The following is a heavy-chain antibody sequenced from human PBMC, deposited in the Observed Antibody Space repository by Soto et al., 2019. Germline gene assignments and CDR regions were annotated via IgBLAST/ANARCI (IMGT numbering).Heavy chain of an antibody. V-gene: IGHV4-39*01. J-gene: IGHJ3*02. Sequence: SETLSLTCTVSGGSISSSSYYWGWIRQPPGKGLEWIGSIYYSGSTYYNPSLKSRVTISVDTSKNQFSLKLSSVTAADTAVYYCARRRRGIVGVPGAFDIWGQGIMVTVSS. CDR3: ARRRRGIVGVPGAFDI. CDR1: GGSISSSSYY. CDR2: IYYSGST. D-gene: IGHD1-26*01.